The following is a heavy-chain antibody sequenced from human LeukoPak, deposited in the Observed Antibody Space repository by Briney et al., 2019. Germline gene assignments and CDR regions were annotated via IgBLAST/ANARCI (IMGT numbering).Heavy chain of an antibody. CDR3: ARGSLVRQRLDAFDI. CDR1: EFTSSAYS. D-gene: IGHD3-10*01. J-gene: IGHJ3*02. V-gene: IGHV3-21*01. CDR2: ISTGSGYI. Sequence: GGSLRLSCAASEFTSSAYSMNWVRQAPGKGLEWVASISTGSGYIYYADSMKGRFTISRDNAKSSLYLQMNSLRAGDTAVYYCARGSLVRQRLDAFDIWGQGTMVTVSS.